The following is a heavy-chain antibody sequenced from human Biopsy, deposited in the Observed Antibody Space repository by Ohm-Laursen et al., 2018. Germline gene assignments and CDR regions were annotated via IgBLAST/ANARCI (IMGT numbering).Heavy chain of an antibody. CDR1: GDSVTKYY. Sequence: SDTLSLTCTVSGDSVTKYYWSWIRQPPGKGLEWIGHIYYSVMTNYNPSLQSRVSISVDTSRNRVSLTLSSVTAADTAVYYCARDSGILNYGNFKYYHYYGMDVWGQGTKVTVSS. CDR3: ARDSGILNYGNFKYYHYYGMDV. V-gene: IGHV4-59*02. J-gene: IGHJ6*02. CDR2: IYYSVMT. D-gene: IGHD4-11*01.